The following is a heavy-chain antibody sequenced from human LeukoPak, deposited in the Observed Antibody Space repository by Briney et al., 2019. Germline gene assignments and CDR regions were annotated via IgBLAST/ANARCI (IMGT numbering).Heavy chain of an antibody. CDR2: MSYSGSA. CDR3: ARGYCSGNTCYRSGFEI. V-gene: IGHV4-59*08. CDR1: GGSISSYY. Sequence: SETLSLTCTVSGGSISSYYWTWIRPPPGKGLEWSGYMSYSGSADYNPSLRSRVTISLDTSKNKFSLKLSSVTAADTAVYYCARGYCSGNTCYRSGFEIWGQGTIATVSS. J-gene: IGHJ3*02. D-gene: IGHD2-15*01.